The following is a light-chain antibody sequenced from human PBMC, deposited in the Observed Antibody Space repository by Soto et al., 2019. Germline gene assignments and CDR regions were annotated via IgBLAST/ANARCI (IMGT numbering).Light chain of an antibody. V-gene: IGLV2-23*02. Sequence: QSVLTQPASVSGSPGQSITISCTGTSSDVGGYNYVSWYQQHPGKAPKLMIYDVSNRPSGVSNRFSGSKSGNTASLTISGLQAEDEADYYCCSYAGSSTFPRVFGTGTKVTVL. CDR3: CSYAGSSTFPRV. J-gene: IGLJ1*01. CDR1: SSDVGGYNY. CDR2: DVS.